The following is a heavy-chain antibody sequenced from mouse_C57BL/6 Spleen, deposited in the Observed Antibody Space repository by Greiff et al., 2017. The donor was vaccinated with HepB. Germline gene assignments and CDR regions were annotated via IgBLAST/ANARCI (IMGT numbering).Heavy chain of an antibody. CDR2: INPYNGGT. CDR3: ARGGYYGSTWYFDV. CDR1: GYTFTDYY. J-gene: IGHJ1*03. D-gene: IGHD1-1*01. V-gene: IGHV1-19*01. Sequence: LVESGASVKMSCKASGYTFTDYYMNWVKQSHGKSLEWIGVINPYNGGTSYNQKFKGKATLTVDKSSSTAYMELNSLTSEDSAVYYCARGGYYGSTWYFDVWGTGTTVTVSS.